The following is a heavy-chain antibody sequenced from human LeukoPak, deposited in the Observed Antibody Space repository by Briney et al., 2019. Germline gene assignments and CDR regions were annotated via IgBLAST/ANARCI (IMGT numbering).Heavy chain of an antibody. J-gene: IGHJ5*02. CDR1: GFTFSSYG. CDR2: ISYDGSNK. CDR3: AKATWQYPVS. D-gene: IGHD2-2*01. Sequence: GGSLRLACAASGFTFSSYGMHWVRQAPGKGLEWVAVISYDGSNKYYADSVKGRSTISRDNSKNTLYLQMNSLRAEDTAVYYCAKATWQYPVSWGQGTLVTVSS. V-gene: IGHV3-30*18.